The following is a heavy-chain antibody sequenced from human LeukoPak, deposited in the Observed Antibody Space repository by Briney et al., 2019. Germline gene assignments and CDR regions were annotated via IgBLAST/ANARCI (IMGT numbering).Heavy chain of an antibody. J-gene: IGHJ4*02. CDR2: IDSSGSTT. CDR1: RFSFSTYD. V-gene: IGHV3-48*04. Sequence: PGGSLRLSCTASRFSFSTYDMNWVRQVPGKGLEWISYIDSSGSTTYYAGSVQGRFTISRDNAKDSLYLQMNSLRAEDTAVYYCARQWGYSSGWYDYWGQGTLVTVSS. D-gene: IGHD6-19*01. CDR3: ARQWGYSSGWYDY.